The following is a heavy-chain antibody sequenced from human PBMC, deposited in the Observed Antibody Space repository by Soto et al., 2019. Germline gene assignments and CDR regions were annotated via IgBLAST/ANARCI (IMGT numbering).Heavy chain of an antibody. V-gene: IGHV3-9*01. J-gene: IGHJ4*02. CDR2: ISWNSDST. CDR1: GFTFDDYA. Sequence: EVHLVESGGGLVQPGRSLRLSCAASGFTFDDYAMHWVRQAPGKGLEWVSGISWNSDSTGYADSVKGRFTISRDNAKNSLFLQMNSLRAEDTALYFCAKDTYIIVGGTHIDFWGQGTLVSVSS. CDR3: AKDTYIIVGGTHIDF. D-gene: IGHD1-26*01.